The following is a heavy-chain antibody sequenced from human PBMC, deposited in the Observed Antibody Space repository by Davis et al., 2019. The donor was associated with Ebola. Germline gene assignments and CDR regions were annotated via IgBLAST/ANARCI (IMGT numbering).Heavy chain of an antibody. CDR2: ISAYNGNT. J-gene: IGHJ6*02. CDR3: TREYYDFFFWGMDV. Sequence: AASVKVSCKASGYTFTSYGISWVRQAPGQGLEWMGWISAYNGNTNYAQKLQGRVTMTTDTSTSTAYMELRSLRSDDTAVYYCTREYYDFFFWGMDVWGQGTTVTVSS. CDR1: GYTFTSYG. V-gene: IGHV1-18*01. D-gene: IGHD3-3*01.